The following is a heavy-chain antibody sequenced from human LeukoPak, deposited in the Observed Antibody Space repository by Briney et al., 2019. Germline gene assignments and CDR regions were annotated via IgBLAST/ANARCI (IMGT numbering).Heavy chain of an antibody. J-gene: IGHJ4*02. D-gene: IGHD6-19*01. CDR3: AKDNRRHYTSGPNPDSLH. V-gene: IGHV3-9*01. CDR1: GFIFNNYA. CDR2: ISWNSGSI. Sequence: GGSLRLSCAGSGFIFNNYAMHWVRQPPGKGLEWVSGISWNSGSIDYADSVKGRFTISRDNAKNSLYLQMNSLRVEDTAFYYCAKDNRRHYTSGPNPDSLHWGQGTLVTVSS.